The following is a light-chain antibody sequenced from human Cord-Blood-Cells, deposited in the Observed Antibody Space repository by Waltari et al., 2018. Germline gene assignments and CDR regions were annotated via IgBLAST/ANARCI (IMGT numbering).Light chain of an antibody. CDR1: QRVSSSY. Sequence: ELVLTQSPGTLSLSTGERASLSCRASQRVSSSYLAWYQQKPGQASRLLVYGASSRATGIPDRFSGSGSGTDFTLNISRLEPEDFAVYYCQQYGSSPLITFGPGTKVDIK. V-gene: IGKV3-20*01. CDR2: GAS. J-gene: IGKJ3*01. CDR3: QQYGSSPLIT.